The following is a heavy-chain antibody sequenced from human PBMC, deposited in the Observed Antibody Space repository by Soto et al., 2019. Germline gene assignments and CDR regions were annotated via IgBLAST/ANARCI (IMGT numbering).Heavy chain of an antibody. J-gene: IGHJ4*02. Sequence: QVQLVQSGAEVKKPGASVKVSCKASGYTFTSYGISWVRQAPGQGLEWMGWISAYNGNTNYAQKLQGRVTMTTDTSTSTAYMELRSLRSDDTAVYYCASVPQVVVVAAWPDYWGKGTLVTVSS. CDR1: GYTFTSYG. D-gene: IGHD2-15*01. V-gene: IGHV1-18*01. CDR2: ISAYNGNT. CDR3: ASVPQVVVVAAWPDY.